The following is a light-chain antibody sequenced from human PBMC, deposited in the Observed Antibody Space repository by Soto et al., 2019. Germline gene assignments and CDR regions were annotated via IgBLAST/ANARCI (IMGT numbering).Light chain of an antibody. V-gene: IGKV3-20*01. CDR3: QQYGRSPT. CDR2: GAS. CDR1: QSVSSTF. Sequence: EIVLTQSPGTLSLSPGERATLSCRASQSVSSTFFAWYQERRGQAPRLLIYGASRRAAGIPDRFSGSGSGTAFTLTISRLEPEDFAVYYCQQYGRSPTFGQGTKVEI. J-gene: IGKJ1*01.